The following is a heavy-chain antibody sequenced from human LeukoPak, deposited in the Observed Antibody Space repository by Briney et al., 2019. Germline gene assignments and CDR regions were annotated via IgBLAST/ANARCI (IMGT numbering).Heavy chain of an antibody. V-gene: IGHV3-74*01. CDR3: ATDLG. CDR1: GYSFTSYW. CDR2: VDHGGSGT. J-gene: IGHJ4*02. Sequence: GESLKISCKGSGYSFTSYWMHWVRQPPGKGLVWVSRVDHGGSGTAYADSVTGRFTISRDNTKNMVYLQMNSLRPEDTAVYYCATDLGWGQGTLVTVSS. D-gene: IGHD4-17*01.